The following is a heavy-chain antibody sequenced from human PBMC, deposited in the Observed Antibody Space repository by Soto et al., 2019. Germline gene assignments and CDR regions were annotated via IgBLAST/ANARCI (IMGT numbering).Heavy chain of an antibody. CDR3: ARDQLYGDYAGGLYYYYGMDV. CDR2: IYYSGST. CDR1: GGSISSYY. D-gene: IGHD4-17*01. V-gene: IGHV4-59*01. Sequence: SETLSLTCTVSGGSISSYYWSWIRQPPGKGLEWIGYIYYSGSTNYNPSLKSRVTISVDTSKNQFSLKLSSVTAADTAVYYCARDQLYGDYAGGLYYYYGMDVWGQGTTVTVSS. J-gene: IGHJ6*02.